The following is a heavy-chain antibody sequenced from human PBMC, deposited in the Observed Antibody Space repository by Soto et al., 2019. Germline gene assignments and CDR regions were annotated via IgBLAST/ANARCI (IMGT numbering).Heavy chain of an antibody. V-gene: IGHV3-30-3*01. CDR2: ISYDGSNK. J-gene: IGHJ6*02. Sequence: QVQLVESGGGVVQPGRSLRLSCAASGFTFSSYAMHWVRQAPGKGLEWVAVISYDGSNKYYADSVKGRFTIYRDNSENALXXQXTXXKAEDSAVYYCARTRFLEWLPHPRSLIYDHYGRDVWGQGTTVTVSS. CDR3: ARTRFLEWLPHPRSLIYDHYGRDV. D-gene: IGHD3-3*01. CDR1: GFTFSSYA.